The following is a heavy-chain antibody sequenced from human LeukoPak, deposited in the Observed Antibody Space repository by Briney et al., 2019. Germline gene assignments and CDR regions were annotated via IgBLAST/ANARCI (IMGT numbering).Heavy chain of an antibody. CDR2: INHSGST. CDR1: GGSFSGYY. J-gene: IGHJ6*02. D-gene: IGHD3-22*01. Sequence: SETLSLTCAVYGGSFSGYYWSWIRQPPGKGLEWIGEINHSGSTNYNPSLKSRVTIPVDTSKNQFSLKLSSVTAADTAVYYCARGRYYYDSSGYSPTYYYYYGMDVWGQGTTVTVSS. V-gene: IGHV4-34*01. CDR3: ARGRYYYDSSGYSPTYYYYYGMDV.